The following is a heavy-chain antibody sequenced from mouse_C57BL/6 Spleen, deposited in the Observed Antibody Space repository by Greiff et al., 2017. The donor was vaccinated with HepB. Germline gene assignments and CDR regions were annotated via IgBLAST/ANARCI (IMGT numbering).Heavy chain of an antibody. CDR1: GFTFSSYA. D-gene: IGHD1-1*01. Sequence: EVKLEESGGGLVKPGGSLKLSCAASGFTFSSYAMSWVRQTPEKRLEWVATISDGGSYTYYPDKVKGRFTISGDKAKNNLYLQMSILKSEDTAMYYCAGGYYGSSPYWYFDVWGTGTTVTVSS. V-gene: IGHV5-4*03. CDR3: AGGYYGSSPYWYFDV. CDR2: ISDGGSYT. J-gene: IGHJ1*03.